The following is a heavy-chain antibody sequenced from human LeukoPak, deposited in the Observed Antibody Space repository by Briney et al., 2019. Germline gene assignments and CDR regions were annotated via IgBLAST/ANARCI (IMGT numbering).Heavy chain of an antibody. V-gene: IGHV3-23*01. D-gene: IGHD2-2*01. CDR1: GFTFSSYA. CDR3: AKGVVVVPAAIDY. J-gene: IGHJ4*02. CDR2: ISGSGGST. Sequence: PGGSLRLSCAASGFTFSSYAMSWVRQAPGKGLDWVSAISGSGGSTYYADSVKGRFTISRDNSKNTLYLQMNSLRAEDTAVYYCAKGVVVVPAAIDYWGQGTLVTVSS.